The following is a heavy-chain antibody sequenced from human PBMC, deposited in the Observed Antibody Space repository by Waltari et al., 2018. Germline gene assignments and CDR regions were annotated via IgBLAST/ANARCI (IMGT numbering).Heavy chain of an antibody. CDR2: IIPIFGTA. D-gene: IGHD1-26*01. CDR3: ATRRPLAATTFDGY. Sequence: QVQLVQSGAEVKKPGSSVKVSCKASGGTFSSYAISWVRQAPGQGLEWMGGIIPIFGTANYAQKFQGRVTMTEDTSTDTAYMELSSLRSEDTAVYYCATRRPLAATTFDGYWGQGTLVTVSS. V-gene: IGHV1-69*14. J-gene: IGHJ4*02. CDR1: GGTFSSYA.